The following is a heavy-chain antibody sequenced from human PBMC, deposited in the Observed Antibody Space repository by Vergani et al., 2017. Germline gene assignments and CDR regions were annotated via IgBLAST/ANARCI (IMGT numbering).Heavy chain of an antibody. D-gene: IGHD3-10*01. CDR3: ARGDRNYYGSGSY. V-gene: IGHV3-30-3*01. J-gene: IGHJ4*02. CDR1: GFTFSSYA. Sequence: VQLVESGGGLVQPGRSLRLSCAASGFTFSSYAMHWVRQAPGKGLEWVAVISYDGSNKYYADSVKGRFTISRDNSKNTLYLQMNSLRAEDTAVYYCARGDRNYYGSGSYWGQGTLVTVSS. CDR2: ISYDGSNK.